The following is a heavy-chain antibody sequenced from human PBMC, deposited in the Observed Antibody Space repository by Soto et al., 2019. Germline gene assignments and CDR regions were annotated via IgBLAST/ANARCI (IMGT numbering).Heavy chain of an antibody. CDR1: GGTFSSYT. V-gene: IGHV1-69*02. Sequence: SVKVSCKASGGTFSSYTISWVRQAPGQGLEWMGRIIPILGIANYAQKFQGRVTITADKSTSTAYMELSSLRSEDTAVYYCARAVDTASDAFDIWGQGTMVTVSS. CDR2: IIPILGIA. CDR3: ARAVDTASDAFDI. J-gene: IGHJ3*02. D-gene: IGHD5-18*01.